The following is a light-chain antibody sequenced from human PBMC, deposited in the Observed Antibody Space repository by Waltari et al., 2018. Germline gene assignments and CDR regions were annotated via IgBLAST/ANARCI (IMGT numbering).Light chain of an antibody. CDR2: AAS. CDR1: ESGSKY. V-gene: IGKV3-20*01. Sequence: FTQSPGTLSLSPGERATLSCRARESGSKYLAWYQQRPGQAPRLLIYAASNRATGIPDRFSGSGSGTDFSLTISRLEPEDFAVYYCQMYVRLPVTFGQGTKVEIK. J-gene: IGKJ1*01. CDR3: QMYVRLPVT.